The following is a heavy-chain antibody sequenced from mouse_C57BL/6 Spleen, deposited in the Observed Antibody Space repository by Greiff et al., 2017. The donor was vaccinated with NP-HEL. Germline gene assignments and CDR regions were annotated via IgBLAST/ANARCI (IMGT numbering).Heavy chain of an antibody. CDR2: IYPGGGYT. V-gene: IGHV1-63*01. D-gene: IGHD2-1*01. J-gene: IGHJ4*01. Sequence: QVQLQQSGAELVRPGTSVKMSCKASGYTFTNYWIGWAKQRPGHGLEWIGDIYPGGGYTNYNEKFKGKATLTADKSSSTAYMQFSSLTSEVSAIYYCARGGYYGNSYYYALDYWGQGTSVTVSS. CDR3: ARGGYYGNSYYYALDY. CDR1: GYTFTNYW.